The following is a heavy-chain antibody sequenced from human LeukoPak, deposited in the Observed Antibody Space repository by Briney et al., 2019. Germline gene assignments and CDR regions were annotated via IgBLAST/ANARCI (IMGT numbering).Heavy chain of an antibody. CDR3: ARANDRSGYYYYYMDV. CDR2: IKQDGSEK. V-gene: IGHV3-7*01. Sequence: PGGSLRLSCAASGFTFSSYWMSWVRQAPGKGLEWVANIKQDGSEKYYGDSVKGRFTISRDNAKNSLYLQMNSLRAEDTAVYYCARANDRSGYYYYYMDVWGKGTTVTISS. CDR1: GFTFSSYW. D-gene: IGHD6-25*01. J-gene: IGHJ6*03.